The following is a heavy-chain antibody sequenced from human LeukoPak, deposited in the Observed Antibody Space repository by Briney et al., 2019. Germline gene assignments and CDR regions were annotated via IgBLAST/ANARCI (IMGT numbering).Heavy chain of an antibody. Sequence: SGGSLRLSCAASGFTFSSHAMSWVRQAPGKGLEWVSAISGSGGSTYYADSVKGRFTISRDNSKNTLYLQMNSLRAEDTAVYYCAKIPWGSYGPSGFHYWGQGTLVTVSS. J-gene: IGHJ4*02. CDR3: AKIPWGSYGPSGFHY. V-gene: IGHV3-23*01. CDR1: GFTFSSHA. CDR2: ISGSGGST. D-gene: IGHD5-18*01.